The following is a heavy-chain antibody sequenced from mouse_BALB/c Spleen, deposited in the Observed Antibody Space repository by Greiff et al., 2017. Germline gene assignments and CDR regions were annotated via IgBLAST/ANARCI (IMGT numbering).Heavy chain of an antibody. J-gene: IGHJ3*01. CDR3: ARYYDYEFAY. D-gene: IGHD2-4*01. CDR1: GYTFTSYW. CDR2: INPSTGYT. V-gene: IGHV1-7*01. Sequence: VQLQQSGAELAKPGASVKMSCKASGYTFTSYWMHWVKQRPGQGLEWIGYINPSTGYTEYNQKFKDKATLTADKSSSTAYMQLSSLTSEDSAVYYCARYYDYEFAYWGQGTLVTVSA.